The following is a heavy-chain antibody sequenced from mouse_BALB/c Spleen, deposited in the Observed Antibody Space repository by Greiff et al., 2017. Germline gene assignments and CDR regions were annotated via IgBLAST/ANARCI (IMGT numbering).Heavy chain of an antibody. CDR3: ARTCRYDGRAWFAY. J-gene: IGHJ3*01. CDR2: INPYNDGT. V-gene: IGHV1-14*01. Sequence: VQLQQSGPELVKPGASVKMSCKASGYTFTSYVMHWVKQKPGKGLEWIGYINPYNDGTKYNEKFKGKATLTSDKSSSTAYMELSSLTSEDSAVYYYARTCRYDGRAWFAYWGQGTLVTVSA. CDR1: GYTFTSYV. D-gene: IGHD2-14*01.